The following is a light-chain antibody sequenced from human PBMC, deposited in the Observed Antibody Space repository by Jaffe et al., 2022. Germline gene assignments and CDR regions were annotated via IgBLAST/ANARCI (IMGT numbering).Light chain of an antibody. J-gene: IGKJ4*01. CDR1: QGISSY. CDR2: AAS. CDR3: QQYYSYPLT. Sequence: AIRMTQSPSSFSASTGDRVTITCRASQGISSYLAWYQQKPGKAPKLLIYAASTLQSGVPPRFSGSGSGTDFTLTISCLQSEDFATYYCQQYYSYPLTFGGGTKVEI. V-gene: IGKV1-8*01.